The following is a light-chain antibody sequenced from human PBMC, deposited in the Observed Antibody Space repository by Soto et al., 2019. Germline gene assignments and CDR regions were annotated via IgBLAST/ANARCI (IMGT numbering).Light chain of an antibody. CDR1: QSVTSSY. V-gene: IGKV3-20*01. CDR3: QQYGSSPRLT. Sequence: EIVLTQSPGTLSLSPGERATLSCRASQSVTSSYLAWYQQKPGQAPRLLIYAASIRATGIPDRFSGSGSGTDFTLTISRLEPEDFAVYYCQQYGSSPRLTFGGGTKVEIK. J-gene: IGKJ4*01. CDR2: AAS.